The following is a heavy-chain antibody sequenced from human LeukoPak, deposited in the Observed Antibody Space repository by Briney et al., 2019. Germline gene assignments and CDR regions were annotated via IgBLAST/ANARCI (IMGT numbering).Heavy chain of an antibody. Sequence: GGSLRLSCSASGLTFSRYPMHWVRQAPGKGLEWVSVIYSDGSPYYADSVRGRFTISRDNSKNTLYLQMNSLRAEDTAVYYCARLRRELWGLSFDDWGQGTRVTVSS. V-gene: IGHV3-66*04. CDR2: IYSDGSP. D-gene: IGHD1-7*01. CDR3: ARLRRELWGLSFDD. CDR1: GLTFSRYP. J-gene: IGHJ4*02.